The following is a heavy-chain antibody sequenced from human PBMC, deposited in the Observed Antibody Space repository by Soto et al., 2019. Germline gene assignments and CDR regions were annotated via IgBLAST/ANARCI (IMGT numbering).Heavy chain of an antibody. D-gene: IGHD3-3*01. CDR1: GYTFTSYD. J-gene: IGHJ6*03. Sequence: ASVKVSCKASGYTFTSYDINWVRQATGQGLEWMGWMNPNSGNTGYAQKFQGRVTMTRNTSISTAYMELSSLRSEDTALYYCARSTIFGGRGTYMDVWGKGTTVTVSS. CDR3: ARSTIFGGRGTYMDV. V-gene: IGHV1-8*01. CDR2: MNPNSGNT.